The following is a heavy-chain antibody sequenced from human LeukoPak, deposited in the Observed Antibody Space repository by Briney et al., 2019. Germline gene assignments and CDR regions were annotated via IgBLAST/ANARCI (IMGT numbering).Heavy chain of an antibody. J-gene: IGHJ6*02. CDR1: GYTFTSYG. CDR2: ISAYNGNT. CDR3: ARGYDSSGYPLYYYGMDV. Sequence: ASVKVSCKASGYTFTSYGISWVRQAPGQGLEWMGWISAYNGNTNYAQKLQGRVTMTTDTSTSTAYMELRSLRSDDTAVYYCARGYDSSGYPLYYYGMDVWGQGTTVTVSS. V-gene: IGHV1-18*01. D-gene: IGHD3-22*01.